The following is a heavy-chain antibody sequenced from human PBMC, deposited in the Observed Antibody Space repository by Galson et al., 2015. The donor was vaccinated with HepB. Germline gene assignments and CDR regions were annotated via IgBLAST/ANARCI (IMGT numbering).Heavy chain of an antibody. Sequence: SLRLSCAASGFTFSSYSMNWVRQAPGKGLEWVSSISSSSSYIYYADSVKGRFTISRDNAKNSLYLQMNSLRAEDTAVYYCARGRAAPVGSWFDPWGQGTLVTVSS. J-gene: IGHJ5*02. CDR3: ARGRAAPVGSWFDP. V-gene: IGHV3-21*01. D-gene: IGHD6-13*01. CDR2: ISSSSSYI. CDR1: GFTFSSYS.